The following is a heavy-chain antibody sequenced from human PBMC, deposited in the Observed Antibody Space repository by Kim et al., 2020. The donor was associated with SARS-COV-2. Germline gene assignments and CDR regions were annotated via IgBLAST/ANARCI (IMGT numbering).Heavy chain of an antibody. Sequence: SGATPYYADSVKGRFPISRDNSKNTLYLQMNSLNAEDTAIYYCAKNREMDVWGKATTVSVSS. J-gene: IGHJ6*04. CDR2: SGATP. V-gene: IGHV3-23*01. CDR3: AKNREMDV.